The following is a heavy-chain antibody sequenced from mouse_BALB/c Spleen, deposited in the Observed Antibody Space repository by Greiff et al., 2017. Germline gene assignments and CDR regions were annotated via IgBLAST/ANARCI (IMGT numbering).Heavy chain of an antibody. J-gene: IGHJ4*01. CDR1: GFTFSSVT. Sequence: EVKLVESGGGLVQPGGSLKLSCAASGFTFSSVTMSWVRQAPEKRLEWVAYISNGGGSTYYPDTVKGRFTISRDNAKNTLYLQMSSLKSEDTAVYYCARHGYYAMDYWGQGTSVTVSS. CDR2: ISNGGGST. CDR3: ARHGYYAMDY. V-gene: IGHV5-12-2*01.